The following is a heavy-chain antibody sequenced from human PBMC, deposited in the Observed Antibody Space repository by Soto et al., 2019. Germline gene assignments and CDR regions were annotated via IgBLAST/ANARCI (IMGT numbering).Heavy chain of an antibody. CDR3: ARDEGYGMDV. J-gene: IGHJ6*02. CDR2: ISNSGTKK. V-gene: IGHV3-21*01. Sequence: PVGSLRLSCVASGITFYSFSVNWVRQAPGKGLEWVSSISNSGTKKNYADSVKGRFTISRDTANNSVFLQMNNLRGEDTAVYYCARDEGYGMDVWGQGTTVTVSS. CDR1: GITFYSFS.